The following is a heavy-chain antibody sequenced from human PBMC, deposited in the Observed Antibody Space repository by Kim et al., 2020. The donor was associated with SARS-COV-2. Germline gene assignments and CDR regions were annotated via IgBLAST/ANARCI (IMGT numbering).Heavy chain of an antibody. D-gene: IGHD2-2*01. CDR2: IDPSDSYT. J-gene: IGHJ4*02. CDR3: ARRYCSSISCHFDY. V-gene: IGHV5-10-1*01. CDR1: GYSFTSYW. Sequence: GESLKISCKGSGYSFTSYWISWVRQMPGKGLEWMGRIDPSDSYTNYRPSFQGHVTISADKSISTAYLQWSSLKASDAAMYYCARRYCSSISCHFDYWGQGTLVTVSS.